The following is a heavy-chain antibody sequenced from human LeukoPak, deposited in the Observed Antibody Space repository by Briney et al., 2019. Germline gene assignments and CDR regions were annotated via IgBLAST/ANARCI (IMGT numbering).Heavy chain of an antibody. D-gene: IGHD3-9*01. CDR1: GFIFSTHA. CDR3: ARERRSTGAVSGYVDY. J-gene: IGHJ4*02. Sequence: GRSLRLSCAASGFIFSTHAMHWVRQAPGKGLEWVAVIWYDGTNKYYADSVEGRFTISRDNSKNTLYLQMNSLRAEDTAVYYCARERRSTGAVSGYVDYWGQGTLVTVSS. CDR2: IWYDGTNK. V-gene: IGHV3-33*01.